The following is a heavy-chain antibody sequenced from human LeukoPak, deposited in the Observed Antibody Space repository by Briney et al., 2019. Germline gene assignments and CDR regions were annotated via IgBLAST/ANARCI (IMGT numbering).Heavy chain of an antibody. CDR2: ISGSGRAT. V-gene: IGHV3-23*01. J-gene: IGHJ4*02. D-gene: IGHD3-10*01. CDR1: GFTFRSYA. Sequence: GGSLRLSCAASGFTFRSYAMSWVRQAPGKGLEWVSGISGSGRATYYADSVKGRLTISRDNSKNTLYLQMNSLGAEDTAVYHCAKDFEDYYGSGSYYFGYWGQGTLVTVSS. CDR3: AKDFEDYYGSGSYYFGY.